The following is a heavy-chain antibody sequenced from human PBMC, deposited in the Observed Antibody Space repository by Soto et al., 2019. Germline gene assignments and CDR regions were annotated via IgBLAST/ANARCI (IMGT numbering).Heavy chain of an antibody. D-gene: IGHD3-22*01. CDR2: IYYSGST. J-gene: IGHJ4*02. Sequence: PSETLSLTXTVSGGSISSSSYYWGWIRQPPGKGLEWIGSIYYSGSTYYNPSLKSRVTISVDTSKNQFSLKLSSVTAADTAAYYCARHPSVGYDSSGYHGMVSYFDYWGQGTLVTVSS. CDR3: ARHPSVGYDSSGYHGMVSYFDY. V-gene: IGHV4-39*01. CDR1: GGSISSSSYY.